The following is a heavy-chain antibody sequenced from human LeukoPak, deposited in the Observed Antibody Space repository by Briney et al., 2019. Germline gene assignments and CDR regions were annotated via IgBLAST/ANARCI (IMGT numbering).Heavy chain of an antibody. J-gene: IGHJ2*01. CDR1: GGSFSGYY. V-gene: IGHV4-34*01. Sequence: SETLSLTCAVYGGSFSGYYWSWIRQPPGKGLKWIGEINHRGSTNYNPSLKSRVTISVDTSKNQFSLKLSSVTAADTAVYYCARGRGYCSSTSCYARYFDLWGRGTLVTVSS. D-gene: IGHD2-2*01. CDR2: INHRGST. CDR3: ARGRGYCSSTSCYARYFDL.